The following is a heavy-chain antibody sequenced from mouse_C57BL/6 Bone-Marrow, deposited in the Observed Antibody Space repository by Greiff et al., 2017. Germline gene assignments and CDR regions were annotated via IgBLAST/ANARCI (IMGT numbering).Heavy chain of an antibody. V-gene: IGHV1-19*01. CDR2: INPYNGGT. CDR3: ARVCSGSSFDY. D-gene: IGHD1-2*01. J-gene: IGHJ2*01. CDR1: GYTFTDYY. Sequence: VQLKESGPVLVKPGASVKMSCKASGYTFTDYYMNWVKQSHGKSLEWIGVINPYNGGTSYNQKFKGKATLTVDQSSSTAYRQLNSLTSEDSAVYYCARVCSGSSFDYWGQGTTLTVSA.